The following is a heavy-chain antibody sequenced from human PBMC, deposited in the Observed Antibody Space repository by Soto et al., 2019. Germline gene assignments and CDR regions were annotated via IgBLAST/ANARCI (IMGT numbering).Heavy chain of an antibody. CDR3: ARGQRAEAGSWYFDS. V-gene: IGHV3-13*05. Sequence: EVQLVESGGGLVQPGGSLRLSCAASGFTLSSYDMHWVRQAAGKTLEWVSAIGVLGDPFYPDSVKGRFTISRENARNSVYLQMNSLRAGDTAVYYCARGQRAEAGSWYFDSWGQGTLVTVSS. CDR1: GFTLSSYD. CDR2: IGVLGDP. D-gene: IGHD6-13*01. J-gene: IGHJ4*02.